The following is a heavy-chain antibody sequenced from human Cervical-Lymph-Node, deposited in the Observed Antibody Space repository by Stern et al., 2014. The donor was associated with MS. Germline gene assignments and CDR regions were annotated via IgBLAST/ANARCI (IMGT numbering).Heavy chain of an antibody. CDR1: GFSFSSFW. Sequence: EMQLVESGGGLVQSGGSLRLSCAASGFSFSSFWMSWVRQPPGRGLEWVANIKQDASEEYYVDSVKGRFTISRDNAKQSLYLHMNSLTAEDTAMYYCAKDVHPYCSGPTCPADKWGQGILVSVSS. CDR2: IKQDASEE. D-gene: IGHD6-19*01. CDR3: AKDVHPYCSGPTCPADK. J-gene: IGHJ4*02. V-gene: IGHV3-7*03.